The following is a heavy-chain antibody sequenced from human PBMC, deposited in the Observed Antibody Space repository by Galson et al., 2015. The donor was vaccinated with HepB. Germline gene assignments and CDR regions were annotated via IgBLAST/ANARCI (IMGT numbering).Heavy chain of an antibody. D-gene: IGHD6-13*01. CDR3: ARVSGTIYYYGLDV. J-gene: IGHJ6*02. Sequence: CAISGDSVSSNSAAWNWIRKSPSRGLEWLGRTYYRARWYNDYAESVRSRITINPDTSKNQFSLQLKSVTPEDTAVYYCARVSGTIYYYGLDVWGQGTTVTVS. CDR1: GDSVSSNSAA. CDR2: TYYRARWYN. V-gene: IGHV6-1*01.